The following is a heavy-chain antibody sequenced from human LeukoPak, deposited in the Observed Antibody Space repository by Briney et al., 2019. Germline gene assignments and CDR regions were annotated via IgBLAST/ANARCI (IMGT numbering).Heavy chain of an antibody. CDR1: GGTFSSYA. CDR2: IIPIFGTA. V-gene: IGHV1-69*13. CDR3: ARDAPLDSSGYFDY. Sequence: GASVKVSCKASGGTFSSYAISWVRQAPGQGLEWMGGIIPIFGTANYAQKFQGRVTITADESTSTAYMELSSLRSEDTAVYYCARDAPLDSSGYFDYRGQGTLVTVSS. D-gene: IGHD3-22*01. J-gene: IGHJ4*02.